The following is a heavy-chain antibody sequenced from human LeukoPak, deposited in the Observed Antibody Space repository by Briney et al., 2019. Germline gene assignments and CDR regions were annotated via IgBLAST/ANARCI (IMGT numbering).Heavy chain of an antibody. V-gene: IGHV3-48*01. CDR2: ISSSSSTI. Sequence: PGGPLRLSCAASGFTFSSYSMNWVRQAPGKGLEWVSYISSSSSTIYYADSVKGRFTISRDNAKNSLYLQMNSLRAEDTAVYYCARVVDDFWSGYPLDYWGQGTLVTVSS. CDR3: ARVVDDFWSGYPLDY. CDR1: GFTFSSYS. D-gene: IGHD3-3*01. J-gene: IGHJ4*02.